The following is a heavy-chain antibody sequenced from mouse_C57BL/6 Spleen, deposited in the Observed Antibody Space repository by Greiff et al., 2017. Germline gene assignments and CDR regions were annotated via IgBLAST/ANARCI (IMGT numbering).Heavy chain of an antibody. CDR3: ARGPDYDGAMDY. CDR1: GYTFTSYW. Sequence: QVQLQQPGAELVMPGASVKLSCKASGYTFTSYWMHWVKQRPGQGLEWIGEIDPSDSYTNYNQKFKGKSTLTVDKSSSTAYMQLSSLTSEDSAVYYCARGPDYDGAMDYWGQGTSVTVSS. V-gene: IGHV1-69*01. D-gene: IGHD2-4*01. CDR2: IDPSDSYT. J-gene: IGHJ4*01.